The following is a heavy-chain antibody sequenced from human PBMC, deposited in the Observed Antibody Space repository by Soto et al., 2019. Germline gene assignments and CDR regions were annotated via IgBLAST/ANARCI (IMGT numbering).Heavy chain of an antibody. CDR3: ARGLYNYDILTGYWEPSVYYYYYMDV. V-gene: IGHV4-34*01. CDR2: INHSGST. D-gene: IGHD3-9*01. CDR1: GGSFSGYY. J-gene: IGHJ6*03. Sequence: KTSETLSLTCAVYGGSFSGYYWSWIRQPPGKGLEWIGEINHSGSTNYNPSLKSRVTISVDTSKNQFSLKLSSVTAADTAVYYCARGLYNYDILTGYWEPSVYYYYYMDVWGKGTTVTVSS.